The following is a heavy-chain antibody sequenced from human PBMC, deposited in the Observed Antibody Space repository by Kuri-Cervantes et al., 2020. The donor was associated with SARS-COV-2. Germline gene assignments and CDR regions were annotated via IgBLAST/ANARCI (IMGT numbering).Heavy chain of an antibody. D-gene: IGHD3-16*01. CDR3: ASFGGGGSGGGFDP. V-gene: IGHV4-34*01. Sequence: SQTLSLTCAVYGGSFSGYYWSWIRQPPGKGLEWIGEINHRGSTNYNPSLKSRVTISVDTSKNQFSLKLSSVTAADTAAYYCASFGGGGSGGGFDPWGQGTLVTVSS. CDR1: GGSFSGYY. CDR2: INHRGST. J-gene: IGHJ5*02.